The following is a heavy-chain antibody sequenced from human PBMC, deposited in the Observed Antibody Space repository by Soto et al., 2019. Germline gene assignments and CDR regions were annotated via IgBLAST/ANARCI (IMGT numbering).Heavy chain of an antibody. CDR2: IIPILGIA. CDR3: ARDVLSRRSRVDY. V-gene: IGHV1-69*08. CDR1: GGTFSSYT. Sequence: QVQLVQSGAEVKKPGSSVKVSCKASGGTFSSYTISWVRQAPGQGLEWMGRIIPILGIANYAQKFQGRVTXTXDXXTSTGHMELRSLRSEDTAVYYCARDVLSRRSRVDYWGQGTLVPVSS. J-gene: IGHJ4*02. D-gene: IGHD1-26*01.